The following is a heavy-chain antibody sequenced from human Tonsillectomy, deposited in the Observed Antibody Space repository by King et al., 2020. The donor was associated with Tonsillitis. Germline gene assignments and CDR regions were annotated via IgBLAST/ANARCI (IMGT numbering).Heavy chain of an antibody. V-gene: IGHV4-34*01. D-gene: IGHD3-10*01. Sequence: VQLQQWGAGLLKPSETLSLTYAVYVGSFRGYYWSCIRQPPGKGLEWIGEINHSGSTNYNPSLKSRVTITVDTSKNQVSLKLSSVTAADTAVYYCARGLWFGENYYYYGMDVWGQGATVTVSS. CDR3: ARGLWFGENYYYYGMDV. J-gene: IGHJ6*02. CDR1: VGSFRGYY. CDR2: INHSGST.